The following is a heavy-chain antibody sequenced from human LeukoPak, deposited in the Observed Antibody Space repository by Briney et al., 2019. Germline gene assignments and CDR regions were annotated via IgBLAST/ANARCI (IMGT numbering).Heavy chain of an antibody. D-gene: IGHD2-2*01. CDR2: IKQDGSEK. V-gene: IGHV3-7*01. J-gene: IGHJ4*02. Sequence: QPGGSLRLSCAASGFTFSSYWMSWVRQAPGKGLEWVANIKQDGSEKYYVDSVKGRFTISRDNAKNSLYLQMNSLRAEDTAVYYCAREADSYCSSTSCYAGGYLFDYWGQGTLVTVSS. CDR1: GFTFSSYW. CDR3: AREADSYCSSTSCYAGGYLFDY.